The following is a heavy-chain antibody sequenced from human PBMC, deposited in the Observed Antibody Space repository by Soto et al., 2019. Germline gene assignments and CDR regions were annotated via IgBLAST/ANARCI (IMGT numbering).Heavy chain of an antibody. V-gene: IGHV1-69*13. CDR3: ATGNLIRRAFDY. J-gene: IGHJ4*02. Sequence: ASVKVSCKASGGTFSSYAISWVRQAPGQGLEWMGGIIPIFGTANYAQKFQGRVTITADESTSTAYMELSSLRSEDTAVYYCATGNLIRRAFDYWGQGTLVTVSS. CDR2: IIPIFGTA. D-gene: IGHD2-8*01. CDR1: GGTFSSYA.